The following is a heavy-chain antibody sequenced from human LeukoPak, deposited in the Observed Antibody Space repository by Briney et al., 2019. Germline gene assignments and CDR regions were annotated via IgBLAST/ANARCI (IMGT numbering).Heavy chain of an antibody. CDR2: IYTSGST. V-gene: IGHV4-61*02. Sequence: KPSETLSLTCTVSGGSISSGSYYWSWIRQPAGKGLEWIGRIYTSGSTNYNPSLKSRVTISVDTSKNQFSLKLSSVTAADTAVYYCARDQPPEDYWGQGTLVTVSS. CDR1: GGSISSGSYY. J-gene: IGHJ4*02. CDR3: ARDQPPEDY.